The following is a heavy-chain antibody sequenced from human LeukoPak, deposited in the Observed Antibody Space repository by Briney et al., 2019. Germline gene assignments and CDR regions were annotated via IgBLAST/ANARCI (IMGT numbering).Heavy chain of an antibody. J-gene: IGHJ5*02. V-gene: IGHV4-39*07. CDR1: GGSISSSSYY. CDR2: IYYSGST. D-gene: IGHD2-15*01. CDR3: ASSNHEDIVVVVAATGVVAGASGWFDP. Sequence: PSETLSLTCTVSGGSISSSSYYWGWIRQPPGKGLEWIGSIYYSGSTYCNPSLKSRVTISVDTSKNQFSLKLSSVTAADTAVYYCASSNHEDIVVVVAATGVVAGASGWFDPWGQGTLVTVSS.